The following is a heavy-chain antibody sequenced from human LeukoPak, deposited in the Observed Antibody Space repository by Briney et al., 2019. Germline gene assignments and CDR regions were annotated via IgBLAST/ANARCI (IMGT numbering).Heavy chain of an antibody. CDR1: GFIFTNAW. D-gene: IGHD6-19*01. V-gene: IGHV3-15*01. J-gene: IGHJ4*02. CDR3: TSSSSD. Sequence: GGSLRLSCVASGFIFTNAWMNWVRQAPGKGLEWVGRIKSKTDGGTTDYAAPVKGRFTVSRDDSKKMLYLQMNSLKTEDTGVYYCTSSSSDWGQGTLVTVSS. CDR2: IKSKTDGGTT.